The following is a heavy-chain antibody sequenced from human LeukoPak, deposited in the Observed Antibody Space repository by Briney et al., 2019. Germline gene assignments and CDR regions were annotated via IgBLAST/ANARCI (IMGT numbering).Heavy chain of an antibody. J-gene: IGHJ4*02. CDR2: ITQDGTEK. V-gene: IGHV3-7*05. Sequence: GGSLRLSCAAAGFTFSRYWVTWVRQAPGKGLEWVANITQDGTEKYYADSVKGRFTISRDNAKNSLYLQMNSLRAEDTAVYYCARDSEWGLLRSDYWGQGTLVTVSS. CDR1: GFTFSRYW. CDR3: ARDSEWGLLRSDY. D-gene: IGHD1-26*01.